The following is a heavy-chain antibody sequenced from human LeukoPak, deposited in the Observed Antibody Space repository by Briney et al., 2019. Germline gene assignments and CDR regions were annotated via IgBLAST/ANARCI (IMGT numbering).Heavy chain of an antibody. CDR2: IIPILGIA. Sequence: SVKVSCKASGGTFSSYAISWVRQAPGQGLEWMGRIIPILGIANYAQKFQGRVTITADKSTSTAYMELSSLRSEDTAVYYCARPSLSLESPVVYYYYGMDVWGQGTTVTVSS. J-gene: IGHJ6*02. D-gene: IGHD3-16*01. CDR1: GGTFSSYA. V-gene: IGHV1-69*04. CDR3: ARPSLSLESPVVYYYYGMDV.